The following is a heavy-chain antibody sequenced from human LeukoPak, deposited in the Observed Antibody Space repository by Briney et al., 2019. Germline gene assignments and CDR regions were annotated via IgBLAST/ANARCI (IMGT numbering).Heavy chain of an antibody. CDR3: AKGGGSGYYSHFDY. V-gene: IGHV3-23*01. J-gene: IGHJ4*02. Sequence: GGSLRLSCAASGFTFSSYAMSWVRHAPGQGLEWVSAISGSGGSSYYADSVKGRFTISRDNSKNTLYLQMNSLRAEDTAVYYCAKGGGSGYYSHFDYWGQGTLVTVSS. CDR2: ISGSGGSS. D-gene: IGHD3-22*01. CDR1: GFTFSSYA.